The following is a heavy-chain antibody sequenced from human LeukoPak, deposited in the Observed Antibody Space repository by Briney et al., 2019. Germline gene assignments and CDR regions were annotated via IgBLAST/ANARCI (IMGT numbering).Heavy chain of an antibody. CDR1: GGSISSSSYY. J-gene: IGHJ4*02. D-gene: IGHD3-22*01. CDR2: IYYSGST. CDR3: ARSGGLWLLTYYFDY. Sequence: SETLSLTCTVSGGSISSSSYYWGWIRQPPGKGLEWIGSIYYSGSTYYNPSLKSRVTISVDTSKNQLSLKLSSVTAADTAVYYCARSGGLWLLTYYFDYWGQGTLVTVSS. V-gene: IGHV4-39*07.